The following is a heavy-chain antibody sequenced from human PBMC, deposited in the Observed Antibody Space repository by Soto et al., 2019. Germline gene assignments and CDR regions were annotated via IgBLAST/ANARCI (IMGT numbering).Heavy chain of an antibody. CDR1: GYTFTNYA. J-gene: IGHJ4*02. CDR3: ARGGAARHLDY. Sequence: QVYLVQSGGEVRRPGASVNVSCKTSGYTFTNYALSWVRQAPGQGLEWTGFISVYNGFTYFAQKVLGRVTVNTDTSTNTGHRDLRRVTSDDSTVYYCARGGAARHLDYWGQATPVTVSS. CDR2: ISVYNGFT. D-gene: IGHD6-6*01. V-gene: IGHV1-18*01.